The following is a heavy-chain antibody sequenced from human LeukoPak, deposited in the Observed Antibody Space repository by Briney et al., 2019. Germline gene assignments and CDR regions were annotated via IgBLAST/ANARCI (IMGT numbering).Heavy chain of an antibody. J-gene: IGHJ6*02. D-gene: IGHD3-3*01. CDR1: GFTFSSYG. Sequence: GGSLRPSCAASGFTFSSYGMHWVRQAPGKGLEWVAVIWYDGSNKYYADSVKGRFTISRDNSKNTLSLQMNSLRAEDTAVYYCARAYLEWSHIPPYGMDVWGQGTTVTVSS. CDR2: IWYDGSNK. V-gene: IGHV3-33*01. CDR3: ARAYLEWSHIPPYGMDV.